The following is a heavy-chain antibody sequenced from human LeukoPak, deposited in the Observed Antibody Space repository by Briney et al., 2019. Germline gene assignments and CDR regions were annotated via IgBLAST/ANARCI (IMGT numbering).Heavy chain of an antibody. CDR3: ARDVDYDSSGYYYYFDY. J-gene: IGHJ4*02. CDR2: IRYDGSNK. Sequence: PGGSLRLSCAASGFTFSSYGMHWVRQAPGKGLEWVAFIRYDGSNKYYADSVKGRFTISRDNSKNTLYLQMNSLRAEDTAVYYCARDVDYDSSGYYYYFDYWGQGTLVTVSS. D-gene: IGHD3-22*01. CDR1: GFTFSSYG. V-gene: IGHV3-30*02.